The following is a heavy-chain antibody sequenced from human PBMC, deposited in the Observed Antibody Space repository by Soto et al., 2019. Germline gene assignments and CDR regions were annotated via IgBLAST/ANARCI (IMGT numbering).Heavy chain of an antibody. CDR3: ARADLYCSGGSCYSGPPYYYYGMDV. Sequence: SVKVSCKASGGTFSSYAISWVRQAPGQGLEWMGGIIPIFGTANYAQKFQGRVTITADESTSTAYMELSSLRSEDTAVYYCARADLYCSGGSCYSGPPYYYYGMDVWGQGTTVTVSS. J-gene: IGHJ6*02. V-gene: IGHV1-69*13. CDR1: GGTFSSYA. D-gene: IGHD2-15*01. CDR2: IIPIFGTA.